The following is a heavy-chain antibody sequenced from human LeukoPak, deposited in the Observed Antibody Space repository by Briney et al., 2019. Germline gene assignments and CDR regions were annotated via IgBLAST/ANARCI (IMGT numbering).Heavy chain of an antibody. J-gene: IGHJ3*02. D-gene: IGHD3-9*01. CDR1: GFTFSSYW. V-gene: IGHV3-23*01. CDR3: ASDRPYYDILTGYTAFDI. Sequence: PGGSLRLSCAASGFTFSSYWMSWVRQAPGKGLEWVSAISGSGGSTYYADSVKGRFTISRDNSKNTLYLQMNSLRAEDTAVYYCASDRPYYDILTGYTAFDIWGQGTMVTVSS. CDR2: ISGSGGST.